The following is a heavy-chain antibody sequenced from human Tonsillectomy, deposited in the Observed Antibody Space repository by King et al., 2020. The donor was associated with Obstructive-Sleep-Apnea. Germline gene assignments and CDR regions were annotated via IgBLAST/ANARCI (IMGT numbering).Heavy chain of an antibody. V-gene: IGHV3-48*04. CDR3: ARETYYSDSRGYPHYYFDY. Sequence: VQLVESGGGLVQPGGSLRLSCAVSGFTFSDYIMNWVRQTPGKGLEWISYMSGSTGTTYYADSLRGRFTISGDDARNSLYLQMTSLRAEDTAVYYCARETYYSDSRGYPHYYFDYWGQGTLVTVSS. CDR1: GFTFSDYI. J-gene: IGHJ4*02. CDR2: MSGSTGTT. D-gene: IGHD3-22*01.